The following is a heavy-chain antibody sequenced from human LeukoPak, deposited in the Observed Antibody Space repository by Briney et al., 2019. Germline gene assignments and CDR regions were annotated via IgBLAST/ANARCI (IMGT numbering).Heavy chain of an antibody. Sequence: SETLSLTCTVSGGSISSGSYYWSWIRQPAGKGLEWIGRIYTSGSTNYNPSLKSRVTISVGTSKNQFSLKLSSVTAADTAVYYCARDRRAGMADYWGQGTLVTVSS. CDR2: IYTSGST. J-gene: IGHJ4*02. D-gene: IGHD6-19*01. CDR3: ARDRRAGMADY. V-gene: IGHV4-61*02. CDR1: GGSISSGSYY.